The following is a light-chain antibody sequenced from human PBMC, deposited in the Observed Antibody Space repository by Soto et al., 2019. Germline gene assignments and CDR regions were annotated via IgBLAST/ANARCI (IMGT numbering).Light chain of an antibody. CDR3: GTWDDSLSGPV. CDR2: KNN. J-gene: IGLJ3*02. Sequence: QSVLTQSPSASGTPGQRVTISCSGSRSNIRSNYVYWYQQLPGTAPKLLIYKNNQRPSGVPDRFFGSKSGTSASLVISGLRSEDEADYYCGTWDDSLSGPVFGGGTKVTVL. V-gene: IGLV1-47*01. CDR1: RSNIRSNY.